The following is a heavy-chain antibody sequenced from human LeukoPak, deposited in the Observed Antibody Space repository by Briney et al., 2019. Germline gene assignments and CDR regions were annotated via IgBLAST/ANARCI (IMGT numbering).Heavy chain of an antibody. D-gene: IGHD3-3*01. J-gene: IGHJ4*02. V-gene: IGHV1-2*02. CDR3: ARGSGYYGDGYFDY. Sequence: ASVKVSCKASGYTSTGYYMHWVRQAPGQGLEWMGWINPNSGGTNYAQKFQGRVTMTRDTSISTAYMELSRLRSDDTAVYYCARGSGYYGDGYFDYWGQGTLVTVSS. CDR2: INPNSGGT. CDR1: GYTSTGYY.